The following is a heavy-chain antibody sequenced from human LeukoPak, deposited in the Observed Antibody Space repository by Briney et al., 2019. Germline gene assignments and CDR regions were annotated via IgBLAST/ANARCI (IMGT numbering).Heavy chain of an antibody. J-gene: IGHJ4*02. CDR2: IYSGGST. Sequence: GGSLRLSCAASGFTVSSNYMSWVRQAPGKGLEWVSVIYSGGSTYYADSVKGRFTISRDNSKNTLYLQMNSLRAEDTAVYYCARAERDYTPYYFDYWGQGTLVTVSS. CDR1: GFTVSSNY. CDR3: ARAERDYTPYYFDY. D-gene: IGHD4-11*01. V-gene: IGHV3-53*01.